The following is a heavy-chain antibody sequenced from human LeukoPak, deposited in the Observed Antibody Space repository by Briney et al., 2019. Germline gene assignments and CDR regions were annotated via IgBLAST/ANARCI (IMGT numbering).Heavy chain of an antibody. CDR3: ARGGGLDV. J-gene: IGHJ6*02. D-gene: IGHD3-16*01. Sequence: GGSLRLSCAVPGITFSSYAMSWVRQAPGKGLEWVASINHNGNVNYYVDSVKGRFTISRDNAKNSLYLQMSNLKAEDTAVYFCARGGGLDVWGQGATVTVSS. CDR2: INHNGNVN. V-gene: IGHV3-7*03. CDR1: GITFSSYA.